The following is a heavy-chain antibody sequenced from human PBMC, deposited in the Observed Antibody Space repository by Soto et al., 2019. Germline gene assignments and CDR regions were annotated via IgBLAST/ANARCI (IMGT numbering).Heavy chain of an antibody. CDR2: ITPNNGNT. V-gene: IGHV1-18*04. CDR3: ATTPTAAGTTWFDS. D-gene: IGHD6-13*01. Sequence: ASVKVSCKASGYTFTGHYMHWVRQAPGQGLECMGWITPNNGNTKYAQKFQGRVTMTTDTSTSTAYMELRSLRSDDTAMYYCATTPTAAGTTWFDSWGQGTQVTVSS. CDR1: GYTFTGHY. J-gene: IGHJ5*01.